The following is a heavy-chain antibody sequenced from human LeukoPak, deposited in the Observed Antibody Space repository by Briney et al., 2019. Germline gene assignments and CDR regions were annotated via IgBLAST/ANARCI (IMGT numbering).Heavy chain of an antibody. CDR2: MNPSSGNT. V-gene: IGHV1-8*03. CDR3: ARASETAAAFDY. CDR1: GYTFTSYD. J-gene: IGHJ4*02. D-gene: IGHD6-13*01. Sequence: ASVKVSCKASGYTFTSYDINWVRQATGQGLEWMGWMNPSSGNTGYAQKFQGRVTITRNTSISTAYMELSSLRSEDTAVYYCARASETAAAFDYWGQGTLVTVSS.